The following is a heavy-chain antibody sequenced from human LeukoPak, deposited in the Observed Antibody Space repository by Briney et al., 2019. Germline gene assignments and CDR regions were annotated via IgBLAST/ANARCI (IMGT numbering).Heavy chain of an antibody. CDR3: ARGIMVPYYYGMDV. Sequence: GASVKVSCKASGGTFSSYAMHWVRQAPGQRLEWMGWINAGNGNTKYSQKFQGRVTITRDTSASTAYMELSSLRSEDTAVYYCARGIMVPYYYGMDVWGQGTTVTVSS. CDR1: GGTFSSYA. J-gene: IGHJ6*02. V-gene: IGHV1-3*01. D-gene: IGHD3-10*01. CDR2: INAGNGNT.